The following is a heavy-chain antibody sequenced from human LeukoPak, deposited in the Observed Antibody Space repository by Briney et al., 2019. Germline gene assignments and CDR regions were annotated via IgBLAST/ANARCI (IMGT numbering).Heavy chain of an antibody. J-gene: IGHJ4*02. Sequence: SETLSLTCAVYGGSFSGYYWSWIRQPPGKGLEWIGEINHSGSTNYNPSLKSRVTISVDTSKNQFSLKLSSVTAADTAVYYCARDSWHDSGYYAYWGQGILVTVSS. V-gene: IGHV4-34*01. CDR1: GGSFSGYY. D-gene: IGHD3-22*01. CDR3: ARDSWHDSGYYAY. CDR2: INHSGST.